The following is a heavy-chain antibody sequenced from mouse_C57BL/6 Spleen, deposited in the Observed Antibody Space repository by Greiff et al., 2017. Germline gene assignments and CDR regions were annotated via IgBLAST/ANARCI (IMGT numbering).Heavy chain of an antibody. D-gene: IGHD2-3*01. CDR2: ISYDGSN. CDR3: ARFYDFYFDY. J-gene: IGHJ2*01. V-gene: IGHV3-6*01. CDR1: GYSITSGYY. Sequence: EVQLQQSGPGLVKPSQSLSLTCSVTGYSITSGYYWNWIRQFPGNKLEWMGYISYDGSNNYNPSLKNRISITRDTSKNQFFLKLNSVTTEDTATYYCARFYDFYFDYWGQGTTRTVSS.